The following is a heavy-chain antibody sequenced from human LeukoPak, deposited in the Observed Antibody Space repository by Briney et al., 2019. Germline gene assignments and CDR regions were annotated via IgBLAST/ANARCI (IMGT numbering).Heavy chain of an antibody. CDR1: GFTFSSYA. D-gene: IGHD3-10*01. CDR2: ISGSGGST. CDR3: VGLGENY. Sequence: GGSLRLSCAASGFTFSSYAMSWVRQAPGKGLEWVSGISGSGGSTFYADSVKGRFTISRDNAKNSLHLQMNSLRAEDTAVYYCVGLGENYWGQGTLVTVSS. V-gene: IGHV3-23*01. J-gene: IGHJ4*02.